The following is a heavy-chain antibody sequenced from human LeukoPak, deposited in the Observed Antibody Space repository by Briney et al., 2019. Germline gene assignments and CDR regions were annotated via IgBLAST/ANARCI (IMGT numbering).Heavy chain of an antibody. CDR3: ARRLTQYDCFDP. CDR1: GDSVSSNSVT. Sequence: SQTLSLTCAISGDSVSSNSVTWNRIRQSPSRGLEWLGRTYYRSTWYNDYAVSVRGRITVSPDTSKNQFSLHLNSVTPEDTAVYYCARRLTQYDCFDPWGQGILVTVSS. CDR2: TYYRSTWYN. D-gene: IGHD2-2*01. V-gene: IGHV6-1*01. J-gene: IGHJ5*02.